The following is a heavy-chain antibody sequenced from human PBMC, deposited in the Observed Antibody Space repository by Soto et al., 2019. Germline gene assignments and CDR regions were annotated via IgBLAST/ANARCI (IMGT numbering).Heavy chain of an antibody. CDR3: AREVILVGATEWFDP. CDR1: GGTFSSYA. V-gene: IGHV1-69*13. Sequence: SVKVSCKASGGTFSSYAISWVRQAPGQGLEWMGGIILIFGTANYAQKFQGRVTITADESTSTAYMELSSLRSEDTAVYYCAREVILVGATEWFDPWGQGTLVTVSS. J-gene: IGHJ5*02. D-gene: IGHD1-26*01. CDR2: IILIFGTA.